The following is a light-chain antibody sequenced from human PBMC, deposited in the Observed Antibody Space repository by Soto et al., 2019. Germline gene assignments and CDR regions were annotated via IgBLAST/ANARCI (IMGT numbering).Light chain of an antibody. CDR1: QSVSSSN. V-gene: IGKV3-20*01. CDR3: RQYLTSPKT. CDR2: GAS. J-gene: IGKJ1*01. Sequence: EIVFTQSPYTLSLSPGERATLSCRASQSVSSSNFAWYQQKPAQAPRLLIYGASRRAPGIPERFSGSGSGTDFTLTISRLEPEDFAVYYCRQYLTSPKTFGQGTKVDI.